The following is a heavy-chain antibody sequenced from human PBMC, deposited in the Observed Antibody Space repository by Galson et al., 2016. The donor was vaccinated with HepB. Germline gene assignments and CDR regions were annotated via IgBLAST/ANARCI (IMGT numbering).Heavy chain of an antibody. CDR1: GGSISSSSYY. D-gene: IGHD6-19*01. CDR3: ARKVKQWLGKYYFDY. J-gene: IGHJ4*02. V-gene: IGHV4-39*07. CDR2: IYYSGTT. Sequence: LTCTVSGGSISSSSYYWGWIRQPPGKGLEWIGSIYYSGTTNYNPSLKSRVTISVDSSRNLFSLKLSSVTAADTAVYYCARKVKQWLGKYYFDYWGQGTLVTVSS.